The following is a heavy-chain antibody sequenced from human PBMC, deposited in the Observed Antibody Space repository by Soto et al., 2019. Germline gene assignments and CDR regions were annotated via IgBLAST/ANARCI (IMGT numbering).Heavy chain of an antibody. CDR3: AKDVQQLARGYFDY. CDR2: ISGSGGST. D-gene: IGHD6-13*01. J-gene: IGHJ4*02. V-gene: IGHV3-23*01. Sequence: PGGSLRLSCAASGFTFSSYAMSWVRQAPGKGLEWVSAISGSGGSTYYADSVNGRFTISIDNSKNTLYLQMNSLRAEDTAVYYCAKDVQQLARGYFDYWGQGTLVTVSS. CDR1: GFTFSSYA.